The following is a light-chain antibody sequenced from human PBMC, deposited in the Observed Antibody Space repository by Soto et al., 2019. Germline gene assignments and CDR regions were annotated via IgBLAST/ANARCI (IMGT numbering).Light chain of an antibody. CDR1: QSLNGR. CDR2: DVS. Sequence: DIQMTQSPSTLSSSIGDRVTITCRASQSLNGRLAWYQQRPGHAPNLLIYDVSTLETGVPSRFSGTGSETEFTLTISRLQPDDFATYYCQQYYYYSTFGPGTKVEIK. V-gene: IGKV1-5*01. J-gene: IGKJ1*01. CDR3: QQYYYYST.